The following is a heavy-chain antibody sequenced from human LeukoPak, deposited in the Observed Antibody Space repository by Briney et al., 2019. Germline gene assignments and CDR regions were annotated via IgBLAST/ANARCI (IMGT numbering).Heavy chain of an antibody. V-gene: IGHV4-34*01. CDR3: ARMARECTNGVCSAFGY. J-gene: IGHJ4*02. D-gene: IGHD2-8*01. Sequence: PSETLSLTCAVYGGSFSGYYWSWIRQPPGKGLEWIGEINHSGSTNYNPSLKSRVTISVDTSKNQFSLKLSSVTAADTAVYYCARMARECTNGVCSAFGYWGQGTLVTVSS. CDR2: INHSGST. CDR1: GGSFSGYY.